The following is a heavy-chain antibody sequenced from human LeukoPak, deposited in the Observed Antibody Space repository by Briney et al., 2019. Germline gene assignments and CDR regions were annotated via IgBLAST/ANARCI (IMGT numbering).Heavy chain of an antibody. CDR2: INPSGGST. J-gene: IGHJ4*02. D-gene: IGHD6-19*01. CDR1: GYTFNNHY. V-gene: IGHV1-46*02. Sequence: ASVKVSCKASGYTFNNHYMYWVRQAPGQGLEWMGVINPSGGSTSYAQRFQGRVTMTRDTSTRTVYMEVNSLRSEDTAVYYCARQGTYSSAIGMGYWGQGTLVTVSS. CDR3: ARQGTYSSAIGMGY.